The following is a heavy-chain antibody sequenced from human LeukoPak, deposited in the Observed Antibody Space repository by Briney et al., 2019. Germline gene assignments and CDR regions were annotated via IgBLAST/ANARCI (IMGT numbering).Heavy chain of an antibody. CDR2: IKSNIDGGTT. V-gene: IGHV3-15*05. CDR3: TATAVYYYGSGSYGLFDY. CDR1: GFTFTNAV. Sequence: GGSLRLSCAASGFTFTNAVMSWVRQAPGKGLQWVCGIKSNIDGGTTAYAAPVKGRFTISRDDSKNTLYLQMNSLKTEDTAVYYCTATAVYYYGSGSYGLFDYLGQGTMVAVSS. D-gene: IGHD3-10*01. J-gene: IGHJ4*02.